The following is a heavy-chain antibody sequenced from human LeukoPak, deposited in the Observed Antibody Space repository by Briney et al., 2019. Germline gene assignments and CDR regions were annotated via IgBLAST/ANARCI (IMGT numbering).Heavy chain of an antibody. CDR1: GFTFSSYW. Sequence: GGSLRLSCAASGFTFSSYWMSWVRQAPGKGLEWVANIKEDGSEKYYVESVKGRFTISRDNAKNSMYLQMNSLRAEDTAVYYCARDLSYSSGWSSSPYYYYYMDVWGKGTTVTISS. D-gene: IGHD6-19*01. CDR3: ARDLSYSSGWSSSPYYYYYMDV. V-gene: IGHV3-7*01. J-gene: IGHJ6*03. CDR2: IKEDGSEK.